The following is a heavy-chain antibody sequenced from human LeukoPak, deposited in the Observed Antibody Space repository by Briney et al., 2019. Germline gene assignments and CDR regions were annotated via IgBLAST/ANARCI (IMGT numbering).Heavy chain of an antibody. CDR1: GFTFSNYG. Sequence: SGGSLRLSCAASGFTFSNYGMHWVRQAPGKGLEWVAVISYDGSNKYYADSVKGRFTISRDNSKNTLYLQMNSLRAEDTAVYYCAKSSFGGVIADYYYYGMDVWGQGTTVTVSS. J-gene: IGHJ6*02. V-gene: IGHV3-30*18. CDR3: AKSSFGGVIADYYYYGMDV. D-gene: IGHD3-16*02. CDR2: ISYDGSNK.